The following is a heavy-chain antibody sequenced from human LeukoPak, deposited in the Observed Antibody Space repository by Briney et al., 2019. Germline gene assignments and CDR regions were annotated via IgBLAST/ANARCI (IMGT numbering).Heavy chain of an antibody. D-gene: IGHD6-13*01. Sequence: ASVKVSCKASGYTFTGYYMHWVRQAPGQGLEWMGWINPNSGGTNYAQKFQGRVTMTRDTSISTAYMELSRLRSDDTAVYYCAREPSSSWCYEYFQHWGQGTLVTVSS. CDR2: INPNSGGT. J-gene: IGHJ1*01. V-gene: IGHV1-2*02. CDR3: AREPSSSWCYEYFQH. CDR1: GYTFTGYY.